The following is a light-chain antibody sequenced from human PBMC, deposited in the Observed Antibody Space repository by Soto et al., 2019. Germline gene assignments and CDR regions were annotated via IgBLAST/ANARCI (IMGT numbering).Light chain of an antibody. CDR2: AAS. J-gene: IGKJ4*01. Sequence: DIQMTQSPSSLSASVGDRVTITCRASQGISNYLAWYQQKAEKVPQVVIYAASTLQPGVLSRFSGRGSGTEFTLTNSSPQPEAVATYFCQTYNNAPRTLGGGTKVEL. CDR1: QGISNY. CDR3: QTYNNAPRT. V-gene: IGKV1-27*01.